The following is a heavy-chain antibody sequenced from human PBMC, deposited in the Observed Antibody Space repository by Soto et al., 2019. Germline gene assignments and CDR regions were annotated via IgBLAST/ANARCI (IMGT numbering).Heavy chain of an antibody. D-gene: IGHD3-3*01. CDR2: INHSGST. Sequence: PSDTLSLTCAVYGGSFSGYYWSWIRQPPGKGLEWSGEINHSGSTNYNPSLKSRVTISVDTSKNQFSLKLSSVTAADTAVYYCARLRYYDFWSGPPRYYGMDVWGQGTMVTVSS. V-gene: IGHV4-34*01. CDR1: GGSFSGYY. J-gene: IGHJ6*02. CDR3: ARLRYYDFWSGPPRYYGMDV.